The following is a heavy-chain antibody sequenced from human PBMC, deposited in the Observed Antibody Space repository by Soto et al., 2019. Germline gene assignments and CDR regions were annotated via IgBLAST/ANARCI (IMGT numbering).Heavy chain of an antibody. V-gene: IGHV3-23*01. CDR2: ISGSGGST. Sequence: GGSLRLSCAASGFTFSSYAMSWVRQAPGKGLGWVSAISGSGGSTYYADSVKGRFTISRDNSKNTLYLQMNSLRAEDTAVYYCAKVGYDFWSGYYYSSTPYFDYWGQGTRVTVSS. J-gene: IGHJ4*02. D-gene: IGHD3-3*01. CDR3: AKVGYDFWSGYYYSSTPYFDY. CDR1: GFTFSSYA.